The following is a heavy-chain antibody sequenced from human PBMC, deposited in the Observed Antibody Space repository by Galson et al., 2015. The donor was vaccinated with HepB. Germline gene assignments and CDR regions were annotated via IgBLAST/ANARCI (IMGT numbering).Heavy chain of an antibody. CDR3: AKAVGGQYYGSGSYSDY. D-gene: IGHD3-10*01. V-gene: IGHV3-23*01. J-gene: IGHJ4*02. CDR2: VSGGGAYT. CDR1: GFTFNKHA. Sequence: SLRLSCAASGFTFNKHAMSWVRQAPGKGLEWVAVVSGGGAYTFYADSVKGRFTISRDNWKNTLYLQMKGLRADDTALYYCAKAVGGQYYGSGSYSDYWGQGTLVTGSP.